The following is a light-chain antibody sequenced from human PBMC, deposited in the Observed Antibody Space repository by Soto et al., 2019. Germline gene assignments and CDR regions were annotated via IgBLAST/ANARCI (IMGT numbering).Light chain of an antibody. Sequence: DIVMTQSPDSLVVSLGERATISCKSSQSVLYSSNNKNYLAWFQQKPGHPPQMLIYWASTRESGVPDRFSGSGSGTDVTLTISSLQAEDVAVYYCQQYYSNPITFGQGTRLEIK. CDR3: QQYYSNPIT. CDR1: QSVLYSSNNKNY. J-gene: IGKJ5*01. V-gene: IGKV4-1*01. CDR2: WAS.